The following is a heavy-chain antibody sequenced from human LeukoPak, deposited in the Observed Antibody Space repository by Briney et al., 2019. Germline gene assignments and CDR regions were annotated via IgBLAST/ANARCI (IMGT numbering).Heavy chain of an antibody. D-gene: IGHD4-17*01. V-gene: IGHV1-8*01. CDR3: ARGRLHDYGDYDN. Sequence: ASVKVSCKASGYTFTSYDFNWVRQATGQGLEWMGWMNPNSGNTGYAQKFQGRVTMTRNTSISTAYMELSSLRSEDTAVYYCARGRLHDYGDYDNWGQGTLVTVSS. CDR1: GYTFTSYD. J-gene: IGHJ4*02. CDR2: MNPNSGNT.